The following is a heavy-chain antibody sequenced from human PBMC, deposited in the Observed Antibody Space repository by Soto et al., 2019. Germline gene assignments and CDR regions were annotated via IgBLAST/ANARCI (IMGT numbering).Heavy chain of an antibody. Sequence: SQTLSLTCAISGDSVSSNSATWHWIRQSPSRGLEWLGRTYYRSKWYTDYAGSVKSRITITPNTSENQFSLQLNSLTPEDTAVYYCARCGAAAGTYYGMAVWGQGTTVTVSS. D-gene: IGHD6-13*01. CDR1: GDSVSSNSAT. CDR2: TYYRSKWYT. CDR3: ARCGAAAGTYYGMAV. V-gene: IGHV6-1*01. J-gene: IGHJ6*02.